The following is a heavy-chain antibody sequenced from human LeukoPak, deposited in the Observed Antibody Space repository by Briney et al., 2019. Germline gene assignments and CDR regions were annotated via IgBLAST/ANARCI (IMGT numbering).Heavy chain of an antibody. V-gene: IGHV5-51*01. CDR1: GYSFTSYW. J-gene: IGHJ5*02. D-gene: IGHD6-13*01. CDR2: IYPGDSDT. CDR3: ARHGHSSSLWFGYNWFDP. Sequence: GESLKISCKGSGYSFTSYWIGWVRQMPGKGLEWMGIIYPGDSDTRYSPSFQGQVTISADKSISTAYLQWSSLKASDTAMYYCARHGHSSSLWFGYNWFDPWGQGTLVTASS.